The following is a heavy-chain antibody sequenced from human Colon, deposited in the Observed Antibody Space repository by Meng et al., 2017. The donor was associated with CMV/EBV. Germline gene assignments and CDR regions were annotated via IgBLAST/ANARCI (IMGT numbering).Heavy chain of an antibody. CDR3: ALAITMVRGVIVTGGYFQH. V-gene: IGHV1-18*01. Sequence: ASVKVSCKASGYILNGYGISWVRQAPGQGLEWMGWISAYNDNTNYAQKLQGRVTMITNTSTSTAYMELRSLRSDDTAGYYCALAITMVRGVIVTGGYFQHWGQGTLVTVSS. D-gene: IGHD3-10*01. CDR2: ISAYNDNT. J-gene: IGHJ1*01. CDR1: GYILNGYG.